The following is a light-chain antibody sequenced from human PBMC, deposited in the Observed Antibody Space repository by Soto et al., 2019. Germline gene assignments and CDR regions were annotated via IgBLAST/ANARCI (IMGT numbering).Light chain of an antibody. Sequence: QSALTQPASVSGSPGQSIAISCTGTTSDVGGYNYVSWYQQHPGKVPKLLIHEVSNRPSGVSNRFSGSKSGNTASRTISGLQAEDEADYYCLSKTSTISYVFGTGTKVTVL. J-gene: IGLJ1*01. CDR3: LSKTSTISYV. CDR2: EVS. CDR1: TSDVGGYNY. V-gene: IGLV2-14*01.